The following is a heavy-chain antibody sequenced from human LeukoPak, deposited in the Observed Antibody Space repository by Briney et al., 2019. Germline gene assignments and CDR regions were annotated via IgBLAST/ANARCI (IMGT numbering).Heavy chain of an antibody. Sequence: ASVKVSCKASGYTFTSYGISWVRQAPGQGLEWMGWINPNSGGTNYAQKFQGRVTMTRDTSISTAYMELSRLRSDDTAVYYCARDRTIVVVPAAIRYFDLWGRGTLVTVSS. V-gene: IGHV1-2*02. D-gene: IGHD2-2*01. CDR1: GYTFTSYG. CDR2: INPNSGGT. CDR3: ARDRTIVVVPAAIRYFDL. J-gene: IGHJ2*01.